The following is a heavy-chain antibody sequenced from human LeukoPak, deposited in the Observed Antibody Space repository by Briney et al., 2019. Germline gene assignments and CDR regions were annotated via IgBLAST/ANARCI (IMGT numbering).Heavy chain of an antibody. CDR1: GFTFSSYW. J-gene: IGHJ4*02. Sequence: GGSLRLSCAASGFTFSSYWMNWVRQAPGKGLVWVSRINGDGGSTSYADSVKGRFTISRDNAKNTLYLQMNSLRAEDTAVYYCARDRGYTPDCWGQGTLVTVSS. V-gene: IGHV3-74*01. CDR2: INGDGGST. D-gene: IGHD5-18*01. CDR3: ARDRGYTPDC.